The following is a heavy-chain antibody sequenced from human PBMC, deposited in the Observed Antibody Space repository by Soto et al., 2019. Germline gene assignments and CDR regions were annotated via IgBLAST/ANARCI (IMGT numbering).Heavy chain of an antibody. Sequence: EVQLVESGGGLVQAGGSLRLSCAASGFTFSSYSMNWVRQAPGKGLEWVSHITSSSSAIYYADSVKGQFTISRDNAKNSLYLQMNSLRAEDTAIYNCARGPVAAIDYWGQGILVTVSS. D-gene: IGHD6-19*01. CDR3: ARGPVAAIDY. CDR1: GFTFSSYS. J-gene: IGHJ4*02. CDR2: ITSSSSAI. V-gene: IGHV3-48*01.